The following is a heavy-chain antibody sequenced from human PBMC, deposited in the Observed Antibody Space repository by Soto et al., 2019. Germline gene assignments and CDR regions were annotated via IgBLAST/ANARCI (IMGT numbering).Heavy chain of an antibody. J-gene: IGHJ4*02. Sequence: VKVSCKASGFTFTSSAVQWVRQARGQRLEWIGWIVVGSGNTNYALKFQERVTITRDMSTSTAYMELSSLRSEDTAVYYCAAETYYYDSSGYYYGRTGFDYWGQGTLVTFSS. V-gene: IGHV1-58*01. CDR2: IVVGSGNT. CDR3: AAETYYYDSSGYYYGRTGFDY. D-gene: IGHD3-22*01. CDR1: GFTFTSSA.